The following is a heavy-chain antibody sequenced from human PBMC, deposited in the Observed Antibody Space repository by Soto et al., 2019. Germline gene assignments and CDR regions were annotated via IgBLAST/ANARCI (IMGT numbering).Heavy chain of an antibody. J-gene: IGHJ6*02. CDR1: GFTFSSYG. V-gene: IGHV3-33*01. Sequence: GGSLRLSCAASGFTFSSYGMHWVRQAPGKGLEWVAVIWYDGSNKYYADSVKGRFTISRDNSKNTLYLQMNSLRAEDTAVYYCARDRSREYDILTGFPIYYYYGMDVWGQGTTVTVSS. CDR2: IWYDGSNK. CDR3: ARDRSREYDILTGFPIYYYYGMDV. D-gene: IGHD3-9*01.